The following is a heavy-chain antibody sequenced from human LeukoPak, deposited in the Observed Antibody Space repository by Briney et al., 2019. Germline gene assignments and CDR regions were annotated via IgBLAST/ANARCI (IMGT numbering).Heavy chain of an antibody. Sequence: GASVKVSCKVSGYTLTELSMHWVRQAPGQGLEWMGWINPNSGGTNYAQKFQGRVTMTRDTSISTAYMELSRLRSDDTAVYYCARVPYDILTGYGWGYSDYWGQGTLVTVSS. CDR2: INPNSGGT. D-gene: IGHD3-9*01. V-gene: IGHV1-2*02. CDR3: ARVPYDILTGYGWGYSDY. CDR1: GYTLTELS. J-gene: IGHJ4*02.